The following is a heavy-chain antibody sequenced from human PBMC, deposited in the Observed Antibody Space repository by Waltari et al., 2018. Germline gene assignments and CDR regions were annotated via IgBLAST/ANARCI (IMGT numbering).Heavy chain of an antibody. J-gene: IGHJ3*02. Sequence: QVQLQESGPGLVKPSQTLSLTCTVSGGPISSGGYYWSWIRQHPGKGLEWIGYIYYSGSTYYNPSLKSRVTISVDTSKNQFSLKLSSVTAADTAVYYCARDIVVVAATSYAFDIWGQGTMVTVSS. V-gene: IGHV4-31*03. CDR2: IYYSGST. D-gene: IGHD2-15*01. CDR1: GGPISSGGYY. CDR3: ARDIVVVAATSYAFDI.